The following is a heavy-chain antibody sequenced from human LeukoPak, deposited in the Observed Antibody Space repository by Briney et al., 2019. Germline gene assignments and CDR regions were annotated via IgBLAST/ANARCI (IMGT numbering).Heavy chain of an antibody. CDR2: IKQDGSEQ. CDR3: ARVGPSHYYYYMDD. V-gene: IGHV3-7*01. Sequence: PGGSLRLSCSASGFTFSSSWMTWVRQAPGKGLEWVANIKQDGSEQYTADSLKGRFTISRDNDKKLVFLQMNSLRVDDTAVYYCARVGPSHYYYYMDDWGNGTTVIVSS. J-gene: IGHJ6*03. CDR1: GFTFSSSW.